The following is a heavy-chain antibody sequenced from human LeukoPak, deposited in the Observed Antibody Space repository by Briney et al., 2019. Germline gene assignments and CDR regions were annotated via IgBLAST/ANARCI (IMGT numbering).Heavy chain of an antibody. V-gene: IGHV1-69*05. J-gene: IGHJ4*02. D-gene: IGHD6-13*01. CDR1: GYDFTSHH. CDR3: ASAAAAGPFDY. CDR2: IIPLFGTA. Sequence: ASVKVSCKASGYDFTSHHVSWVRQAAGQGLEWIGGIIPLFGTANYAQKFQGRVTVTTDGSTSTAYMELSSLRSEDTAVYFCASAAAAGPFDYWGQGTLVTVSS.